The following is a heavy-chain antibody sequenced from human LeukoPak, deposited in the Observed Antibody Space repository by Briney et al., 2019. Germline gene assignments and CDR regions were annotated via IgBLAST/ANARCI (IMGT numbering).Heavy chain of an antibody. CDR1: GFTVSRNY. Sequence: GGSLRLSCAASGFTVSRNYMSWVRQAPGKGLEWVSNIYSGGNTYYADSVKGRFTISRDNSKNTLYLQMNSLRAEDTAVYYCARAGARGGIDAFDIWGQGTMVTVSS. J-gene: IGHJ3*02. CDR2: IYSGGNT. V-gene: IGHV3-66*01. CDR3: ARAGARGGIDAFDI. D-gene: IGHD1-26*01.